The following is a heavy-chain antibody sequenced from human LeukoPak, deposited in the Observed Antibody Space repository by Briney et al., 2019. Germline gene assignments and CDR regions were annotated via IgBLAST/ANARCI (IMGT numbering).Heavy chain of an antibody. CDR3: ARDRGSYSRYFDY. CDR2: VSSSSNTI. CDR1: GFTFSSYS. V-gene: IGHV3-48*01. D-gene: IGHD3-16*01. Sequence: GRSLRLSCAASGFTFSSYSMSWVRQVPGKGLEWVSYVSSSSNTIYSAASVKVRFPIPRDNAKNSLYLQMNSRTAEATAVYYCARDRGSYSRYFDYGGQGTLVTVSS. J-gene: IGHJ4*02.